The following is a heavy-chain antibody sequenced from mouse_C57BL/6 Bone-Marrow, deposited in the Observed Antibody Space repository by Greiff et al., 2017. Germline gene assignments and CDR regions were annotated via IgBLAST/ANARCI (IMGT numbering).Heavy chain of an antibody. V-gene: IGHV1-62-2*01. CDR3: ARHEDSTAWFAY. CDR2: FYPGSGSI. Sequence: VKLMESGAELVKPGASVKLSCKASGYTFTEYTIHWVKQRSGQGLEWIGWFYPGSGSIKYNEKFKDKATLTADKSSSTVYMELSRVTSEDSAVYFCARHEDSTAWFAYWGQGTLVTVSA. CDR1: GYTFTEYT. J-gene: IGHJ3*01.